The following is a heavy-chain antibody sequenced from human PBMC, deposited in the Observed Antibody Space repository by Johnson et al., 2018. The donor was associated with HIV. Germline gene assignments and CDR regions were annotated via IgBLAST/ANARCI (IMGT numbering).Heavy chain of an antibody. CDR2: ISYDGSNK. V-gene: IGHV3-30*04. J-gene: IGHJ3*02. D-gene: IGHD3-10*01. CDR3: ARDRPITMDPRGAFDI. CDR1: RFTFRSSA. Sequence: QVQLVESGGGVVQPGRSLRLSCAASRFTFRSSAMHWVRQAPGKRLEWVAVISYDGSNKYYADSVKGRFTISRDNSKNTLYLQMNSLRAEDTAVYYCARDRPITMDPRGAFDIWGQGTMVTVSS.